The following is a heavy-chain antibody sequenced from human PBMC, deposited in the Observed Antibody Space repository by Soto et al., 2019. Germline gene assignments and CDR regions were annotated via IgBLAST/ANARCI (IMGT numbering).Heavy chain of an antibody. J-gene: IGHJ4*02. Sequence: ETLSLTCTVSGDSISSSNYFWGWIRQPPGKGLEWIGTIFYSGSTYYNPSLKSRVTISVDTSKNQFSLRLISVTAADTALYYCARRYGWLYFDYWGQGSLVTSPQ. CDR2: IFYSGST. D-gene: IGHD6-19*01. CDR1: GDSISSSNYF. V-gene: IGHV4-39*01. CDR3: ARRYGWLYFDY.